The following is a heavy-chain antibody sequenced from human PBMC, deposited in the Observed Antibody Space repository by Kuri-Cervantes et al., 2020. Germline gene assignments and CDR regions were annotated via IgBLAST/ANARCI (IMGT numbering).Heavy chain of an antibody. CDR2: IIGSGDAA. CDR3: ARGLTIRGVSNY. Sequence: GGSLRLSCVTSGFIFSNYGMSWVRQAPGKGLERVAAIIGSGDAAFHADSVKGRFTISRDNSKNTLYLQMNSLRAGDTAVYYCARGLTIRGVSNYWGQGTLVTVSS. CDR1: GFIFSNYG. J-gene: IGHJ4*02. D-gene: IGHD3-10*01. V-gene: IGHV3-23*01.